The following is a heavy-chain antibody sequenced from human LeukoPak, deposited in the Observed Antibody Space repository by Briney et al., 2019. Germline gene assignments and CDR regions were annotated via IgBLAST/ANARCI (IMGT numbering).Heavy chain of an antibody. Sequence: SETLSLTCTVSGGSISSGSYYWSWIRQPAGKGLEWIGRIYTSGSTNYNPSLKSRVTMSVDTSKNQFSLKLSSVTAADTAVYYCASSPYDFWSGYRFDYWGQGTLVTVSS. J-gene: IGHJ4*02. CDR2: IYTSGST. CDR1: GGSISSGSYY. V-gene: IGHV4-61*02. D-gene: IGHD3-3*01. CDR3: ASSPYDFWSGYRFDY.